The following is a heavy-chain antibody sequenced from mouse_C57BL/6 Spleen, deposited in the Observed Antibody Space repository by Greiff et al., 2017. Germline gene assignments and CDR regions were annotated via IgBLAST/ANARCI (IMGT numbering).Heavy chain of an antibody. CDR2: ISSGSSTI. J-gene: IGHJ1*03. Sequence: DVMLVESGGGLVKPGGSLKLSCAASGFTFSDYGMHWVRQAPEKGLEWVAYISSGSSTIYYADTVKGRFTISRDNAKNTLFLKMTSLRSEDTAMYYCARQENYWYVDVWGTGTTVTVSS. CDR3: ARQENYWYVDV. CDR1: GFTFSDYG. V-gene: IGHV5-17*01.